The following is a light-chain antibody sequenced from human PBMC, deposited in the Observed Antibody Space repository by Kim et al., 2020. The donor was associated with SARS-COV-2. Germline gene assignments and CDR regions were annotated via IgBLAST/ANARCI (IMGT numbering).Light chain of an antibody. Sequence: QSALTQPRSVSGSPGQSVTISCTGTSSDVGGDNYVSWYQQYPGKAPKLMIYDVSKRPSGVPDRFSGSKSGNTASLTISGLQAEDEADYYCCSYAGGYTQVAFGGGTQLTVL. CDR3: CSYAGGYTQVA. CDR1: SSDVGGDNY. V-gene: IGLV2-11*01. J-gene: IGLJ2*01. CDR2: DVS.